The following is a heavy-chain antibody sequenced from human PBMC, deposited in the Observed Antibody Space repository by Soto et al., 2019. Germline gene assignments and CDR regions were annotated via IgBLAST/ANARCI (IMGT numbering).Heavy chain of an antibody. CDR3: ATTRYCSGGSCYVFNYYGMDV. Sequence: LSLTCTVSGGSISSSSYYWGWIRQPPGKGLEWIGSIYYSGSTYYNPSLKSRVTISVDTSKNQFSLKLSSVTAADTAVYYCATTRYCSGGSCYVFNYYGMDVWGQGTTVTVS. CDR2: IYYSGST. J-gene: IGHJ6*02. V-gene: IGHV4-39*01. D-gene: IGHD2-15*01. CDR1: GGSISSSSYY.